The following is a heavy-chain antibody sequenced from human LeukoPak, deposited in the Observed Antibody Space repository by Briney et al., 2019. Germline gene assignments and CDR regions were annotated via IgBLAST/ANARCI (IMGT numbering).Heavy chain of an antibody. D-gene: IGHD2-21*02. CDR2: ISYDGSNK. CDR1: GFTFSSYG. Sequence: GGSLRLSCAASGFTFSSYGMHWVRQAPGKGLEWVAVISYDGSNKYYADSVKGRFTISRDNSKNTLYLQMNSLRAEDTAVYYCAKVLGHIVVVTAIPGLDYRGQGTLVTVSS. CDR3: AKVLGHIVVVTAIPGLDY. J-gene: IGHJ4*02. V-gene: IGHV3-30*18.